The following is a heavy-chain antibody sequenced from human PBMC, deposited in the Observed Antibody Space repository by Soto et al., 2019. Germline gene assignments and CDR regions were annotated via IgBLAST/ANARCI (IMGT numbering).Heavy chain of an antibody. J-gene: IGHJ4*02. CDR1: GFTFSSYD. CDR3: ARGPRAYSSGYYHYFDY. Sequence: GGSLRLSCAASGFTFSSYDMHWVRQATGKGLEWVSAIGTAGDTYYPGSVKGRFTISRENAKNSLYLQMNSLRAEDTAVYYCARGPRAYSSGYYHYFDYWGQGTLVTVSS. V-gene: IGHV3-13*01. D-gene: IGHD3-22*01. CDR2: IGTAGDT.